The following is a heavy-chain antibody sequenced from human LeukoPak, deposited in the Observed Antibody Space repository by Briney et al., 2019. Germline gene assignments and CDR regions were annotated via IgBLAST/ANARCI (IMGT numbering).Heavy chain of an antibody. CDR2: TRYDGSNK. CDR3: AKSIMIFGVVRDYYMDV. D-gene: IGHD3-3*01. CDR1: GFTFSTYG. Sequence: PGGSLRLSCAASGFTFSTYGMHWVRQAPGKGLEWVAFTRYDGSNKYYADSVKGRFTISRDNSKNTLYLQMHSLRAEDTAVYYCAKSIMIFGVVRDYYMDVWGKGTTVTVSS. V-gene: IGHV3-30*02. J-gene: IGHJ6*03.